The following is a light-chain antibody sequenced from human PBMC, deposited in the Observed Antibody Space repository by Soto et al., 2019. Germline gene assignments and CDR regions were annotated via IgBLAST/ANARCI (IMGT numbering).Light chain of an antibody. CDR3: HQFGSSPLDT. J-gene: IGKJ3*01. Sequence: EIVLTQSPGTLSLSPGERATLSCRASQTISSSFLAWYQQKPGQAPRLLIYRASRRAPGIPDRFSGSGSWTAVTLTINRLEPEDFAVYYCHQFGSSPLDTFGPGTKVEIK. V-gene: IGKV3-20*01. CDR2: RAS. CDR1: QTISSSF.